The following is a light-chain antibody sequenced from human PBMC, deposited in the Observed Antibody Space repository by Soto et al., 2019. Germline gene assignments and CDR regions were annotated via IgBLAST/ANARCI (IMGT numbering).Light chain of an antibody. V-gene: IGLV1-47*01. CDR1: SSNIGSNH. Sequence: QAVVTQPPSASGTPGQRVTISCSGSSSNIGSNHVYWYQQFPGMAPKLLMYRSDQRPTGVPDRFSGSRSGTSASLAINGLGSDDEADYYCSARDDILSGVVFGGGTQLTVL. CDR2: RSD. CDR3: SARDDILSGVV. J-gene: IGLJ2*01.